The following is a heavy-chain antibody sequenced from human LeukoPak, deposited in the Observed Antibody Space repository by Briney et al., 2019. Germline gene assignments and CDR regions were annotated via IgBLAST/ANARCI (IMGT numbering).Heavy chain of an antibody. CDR3: ARAVAGPYYYYGMDV. J-gene: IGHJ6*02. D-gene: IGHD6-19*01. CDR1: GGSISSYY. V-gene: IGHV4-59*01. CDR2: IYYSGST. Sequence: SETLSLTCTGSGGSISSYYWSWIRQPPGKGLEGIGYIYYSGSTNYNPSLKSRVTISVDTSKNQFSLKLSSVTAADTAVYYCARAVAGPYYYYGMDVWGQGTTVTVSS.